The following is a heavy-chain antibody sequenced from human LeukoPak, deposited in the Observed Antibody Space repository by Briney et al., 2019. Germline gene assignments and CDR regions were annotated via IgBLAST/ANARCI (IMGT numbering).Heavy chain of an antibody. CDR1: GLTFRRYG. V-gene: IGHV3-23*01. CDR2: ITSSAGSR. J-gene: IGHJ1*01. Sequence: GGSLTLSCAASGLTFRRYGLSWVRQAPGKGLEWVSSITSSAGSREYADSVKGRFTISRDNSKNTVFLEMNSLRAEDTAVYYCAKMAYSSSPHRVEGAQVTVSS. CDR3: AKMAYSSSPH. D-gene: IGHD1-26*01.